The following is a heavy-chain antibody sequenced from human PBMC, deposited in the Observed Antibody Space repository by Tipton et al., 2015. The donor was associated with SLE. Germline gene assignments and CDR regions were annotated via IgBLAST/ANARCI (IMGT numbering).Heavy chain of an antibody. CDR3: ARDVTGSEGWFDP. CDR1: GGSFSGYY. CDR2: INHSGST. D-gene: IGHD1-26*01. J-gene: IGHJ5*02. V-gene: IGHV4-34*01. Sequence: TLSLTCAVYGGSFSGYYWSWIRQPPGKGLEWIGEINHSGSTNYNPSLKSRVTISVDTSKNQFSLKLSYVTTADTAVYYCARDVTGSEGWFDPWGQGTLVTVSS.